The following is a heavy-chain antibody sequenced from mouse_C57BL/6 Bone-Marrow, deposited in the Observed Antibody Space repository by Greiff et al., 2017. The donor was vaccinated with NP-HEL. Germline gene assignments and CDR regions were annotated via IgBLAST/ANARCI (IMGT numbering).Heavy chain of an antibody. Sequence: VQVVESGAELVRPGTSVKVSCKASGYAFTNYLIEWVKQRPGQGLEWIGVINPGSGGTNYNEKFKGKATLTADKSSSTAYMQLSSLTSEDSAVYFCARGYYDYDAWFAYWGQGTLVTVSA. J-gene: IGHJ3*01. D-gene: IGHD2-4*01. CDR2: INPGSGGT. CDR3: ARGYYDYDAWFAY. V-gene: IGHV1-54*01. CDR1: GYAFTNYL.